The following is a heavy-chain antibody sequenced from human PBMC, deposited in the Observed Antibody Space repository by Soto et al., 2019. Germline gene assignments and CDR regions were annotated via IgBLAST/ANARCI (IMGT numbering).Heavy chain of an antibody. D-gene: IGHD3-10*01. Sequence: SVKVSCKASGGTFSSYAISWVRQAPGQGLEWMGGIIPIFGTANYAQKFQGRVTITADESTSTAYMELSRLRSDDTAVYYCARGGRITMVRGVISRFDPWGQGTLVTVSS. CDR3: ARGGRITMVRGVISRFDP. V-gene: IGHV1-69*13. CDR1: GGTFSSYA. J-gene: IGHJ5*02. CDR2: IIPIFGTA.